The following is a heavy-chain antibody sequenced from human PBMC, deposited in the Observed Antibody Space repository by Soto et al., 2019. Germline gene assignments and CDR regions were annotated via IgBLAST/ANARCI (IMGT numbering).Heavy chain of an antibody. D-gene: IGHD5-18*01. CDR3: AKDRSGYSYGYFDY. CDR1: GVTFRSYA. V-gene: IGHV3-23*01. Sequence: PGGSLRLSCAASGVTFRSYAVGWFRQAPGKGLEWVSAISGSGGSTYYADSVKGRFTISRDNSKNTLYLQMNSLRAEDTAVYYCAKDRSGYSYGYFDYWGQGTLVTAS. CDR2: ISGSGGST. J-gene: IGHJ4*02.